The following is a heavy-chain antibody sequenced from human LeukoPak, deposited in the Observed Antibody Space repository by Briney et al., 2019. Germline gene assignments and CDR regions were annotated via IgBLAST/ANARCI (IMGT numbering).Heavy chain of an antibody. J-gene: IGHJ5*02. CDR2: IYPGDSDT. Sequence: GESLKISCKGSGYSFTSYWIGWVRQMPGKGLEWMGIIYPGDSDTRYSPSFQGQVTTSADKSISTAYLQWSSLKASDTAMYYCARQQYTYYDFWSGYPPRGWFDPWGQGTLVTVSS. V-gene: IGHV5-51*01. CDR1: GYSFTSYW. CDR3: ARQQYTYYDFWSGYPPRGWFDP. D-gene: IGHD3-3*01.